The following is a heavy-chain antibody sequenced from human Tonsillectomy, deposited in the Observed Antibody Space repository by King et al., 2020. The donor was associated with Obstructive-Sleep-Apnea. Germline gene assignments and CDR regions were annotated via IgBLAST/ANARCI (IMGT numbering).Heavy chain of an antibody. CDR3: ATGSRTFGH. D-gene: IGHD3-10*01. Sequence: MQLVQSGAEVKKPGASVRVSCKASGYTFTTYDLNWVRQATGQGLEWMGWMNPNSGNTCYAQKFQDRVTMTRNTSTTTAYMELSSLGSEDTAIYYCATGSRTFGHWGQGTLVTVSS. CDR1: GYTFTTYD. J-gene: IGHJ4*02. V-gene: IGHV1-8*01. CDR2: MNPNSGNT.